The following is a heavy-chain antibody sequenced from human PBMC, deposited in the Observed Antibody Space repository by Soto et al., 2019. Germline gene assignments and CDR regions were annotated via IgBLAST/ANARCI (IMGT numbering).Heavy chain of an antibody. Sequence: PSETLSLTCAVYGGSFSGFYWSWIRQPPGKGLEWIGEINHSGSTNYNPSLKSRVTISVDTSKNQFSLKLSSATAADTAVYYCARDYGDFGAFDIWGQGTMVTVSS. D-gene: IGHD4-17*01. J-gene: IGHJ3*02. CDR2: INHSGST. CDR1: GGSFSGFY. V-gene: IGHV4-34*01. CDR3: ARDYGDFGAFDI.